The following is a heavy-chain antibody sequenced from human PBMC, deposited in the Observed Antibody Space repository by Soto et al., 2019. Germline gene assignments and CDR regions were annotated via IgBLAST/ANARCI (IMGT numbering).Heavy chain of an antibody. CDR3: AHKDPRMNHFDS. Sequence: QITLTESGPTLVKPTQTLTLTCTFSGFSLSTSGVGVGWIRQPPGKALEWLAVIYWDADKRYSPSLQNRLPXXTXTSKTHVGLTMTNIDAVDTAKYYCAHKDPRMNHFDSWGQGTPVTVSS. CDR2: IYWDADK. D-gene: IGHD2-8*01. CDR1: GFSLSTSGVG. J-gene: IGHJ4*02. V-gene: IGHV2-5*02.